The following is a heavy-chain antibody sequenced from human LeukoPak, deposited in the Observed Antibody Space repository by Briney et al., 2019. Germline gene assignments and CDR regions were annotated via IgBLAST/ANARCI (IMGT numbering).Heavy chain of an antibody. J-gene: IGHJ4*02. Sequence: ASVKVSCKASGYTFTGYYMHWVRRAPGQGLEWMGRIIPIFGTANYAQKFQGRVTITTDESTSTAYMELSSLRSEDTAVYYCARDVQYRLWGQGTLVTVSS. CDR3: ARDVQYRL. CDR2: IIPIFGTA. CDR1: GYTFTGYY. V-gene: IGHV1-69*05. D-gene: IGHD3-16*02.